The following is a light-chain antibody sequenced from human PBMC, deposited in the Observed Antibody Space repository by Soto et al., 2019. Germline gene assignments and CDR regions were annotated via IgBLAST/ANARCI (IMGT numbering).Light chain of an antibody. CDR1: QSINNR. J-gene: IGKJ3*01. Sequence: IQMTQSPSTLSASIGDRVTITCRASQSINNRLAWYQQMPGKAPNLLIYDASSLESGVPSRFRGSGSETDFTLTISSLQPEDFATYYCQQSYSTPFTFGPGTKVDIK. V-gene: IGKV1-5*01. CDR2: DAS. CDR3: QQSYSTPFT.